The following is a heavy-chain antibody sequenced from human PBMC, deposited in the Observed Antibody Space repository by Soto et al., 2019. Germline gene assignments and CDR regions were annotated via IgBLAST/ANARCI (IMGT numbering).Heavy chain of an antibody. CDR1: GFTFSSYS. Sequence: GGSLRLSCAASGFTFSSYSMNWVRQAPGKGLEWVSSISSSSSYIYYAGSVKGRFTISRDNSKNTLYVQMNSLRAEDTAVYYCAKDWYKWNYEDYFDHWGQGSLVTVAS. D-gene: IGHD1-7*01. CDR2: ISSSSSYI. J-gene: IGHJ4*02. CDR3: AKDWYKWNYEDYFDH. V-gene: IGHV3-21*01.